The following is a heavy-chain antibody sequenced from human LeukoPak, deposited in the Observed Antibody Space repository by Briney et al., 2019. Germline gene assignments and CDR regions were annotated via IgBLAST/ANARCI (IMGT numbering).Heavy chain of an antibody. D-gene: IGHD1-1*01. Sequence: GGSLRLSCAASGFTFSSYSMNWVRQAPGKGLEWVSYISSSSSTIYYADSVKGRFTISRDNAKNSLYLQMNSLRAEDTAVYYCARDLEKTLGVGNAFDIWGQGTMVTVSS. CDR3: ARDLEKTLGVGNAFDI. J-gene: IGHJ3*02. CDR2: ISSSSSTI. V-gene: IGHV3-48*04. CDR1: GFTFSSYS.